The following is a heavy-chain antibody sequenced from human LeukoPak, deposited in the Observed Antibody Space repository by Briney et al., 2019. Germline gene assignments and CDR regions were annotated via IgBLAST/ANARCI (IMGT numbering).Heavy chain of an antibody. J-gene: IGHJ4*02. V-gene: IGHV1-69*05. Sequence: SVKVSCKASGGTFSSYAISWVRQAPGQGLEWMGGIIPIFGTANYAQKFQGRVTMTRATSISTAYMELSRLRFDDTAVYYCARDRDGGVGTIDYWGQGTLVPVSS. CDR3: ARDRDGGVGTIDY. CDR2: IIPIFGTA. CDR1: GGTFSSYA. D-gene: IGHD3-3*01.